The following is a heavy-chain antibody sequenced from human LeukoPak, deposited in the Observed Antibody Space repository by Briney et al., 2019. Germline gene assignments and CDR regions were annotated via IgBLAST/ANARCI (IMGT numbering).Heavy chain of an antibody. V-gene: IGHV3-48*02. J-gene: IGHJ4*02. CDR2: ISSSTSTI. D-gene: IGHD2-2*01. CDR1: GFTFSSYS. CDR3: ARDHCSNTNCYFDF. Sequence: GGSLRLSCAASGFTFSSYSMNWVRQAPGKGLEWISYISSSTSTIYYADSVKGRFTISRDNAKNSLYLQMNSLRDEDTAVYYCARDHCSNTNCYFDFWGQGTLVTVSS.